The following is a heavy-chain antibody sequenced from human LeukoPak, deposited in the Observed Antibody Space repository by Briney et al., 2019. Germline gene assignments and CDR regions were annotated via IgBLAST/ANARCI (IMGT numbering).Heavy chain of an antibody. CDR1: GFTFFNYG. CDR3: AKVVQYTASTGTGLDY. Sequence: GGSLRLSCAASGFTFFNYGMHWARQAPGKGLDWVAVMWYDGSYKYYADSVRGRLTISRDNSKNTLYLHMDSLRAEDTAIYYCAKVVQYTASTGTGLDYWGRGTLVTVSS. V-gene: IGHV3-33*06. J-gene: IGHJ4*02. D-gene: IGHD6-13*01. CDR2: MWYDGSYK.